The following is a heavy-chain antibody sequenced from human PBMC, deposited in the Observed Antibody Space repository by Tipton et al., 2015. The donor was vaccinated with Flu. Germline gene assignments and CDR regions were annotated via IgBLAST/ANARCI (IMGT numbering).Heavy chain of an antibody. Sequence: SLRLSCAASGFTFSSFEMNLVRQAPGKGLEWVSVIYSDGSTYYADSVKGRFTISRDKSKNTLSLQTNSLRAEDTAVYYCTRGSLPDSGWYSGLDVWGQGTTVTVSS. V-gene: IGHV3-66*02. CDR3: TRGSLPDSGWYSGLDV. J-gene: IGHJ6*02. CDR2: IYSDGST. CDR1: GFTFSSFE. D-gene: IGHD6-13*01.